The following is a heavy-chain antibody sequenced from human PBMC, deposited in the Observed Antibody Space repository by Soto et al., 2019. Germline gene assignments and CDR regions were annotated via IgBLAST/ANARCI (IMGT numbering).Heavy chain of an antibody. Sequence: GGSLRLSCAASGFTFDDYGMHCVRQGPGKGLEWVSGISRNSGSIGYADSVKGRFTISRDNAKNSLFLQMNSLRAEDTALYYCAKDWAKYSVNPGGFHSWGQGILVTVS. D-gene: IGHD4-4*01. CDR3: AKDWAKYSVNPGGFHS. V-gene: IGHV3-9*01. CDR2: ISRNSGSI. J-gene: IGHJ4*02. CDR1: GFTFDDYG.